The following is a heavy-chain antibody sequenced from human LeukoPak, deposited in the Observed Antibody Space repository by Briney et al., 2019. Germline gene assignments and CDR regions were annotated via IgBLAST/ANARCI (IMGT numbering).Heavy chain of an antibody. CDR1: GFTFSTYD. CDR3: ARALVGALVGPTYYYYGMDV. V-gene: IGHV3-33*08. J-gene: IGHJ6*02. CDR2: IWYDGSNK. D-gene: IGHD1-26*01. Sequence: GGSLRLSCAASGFTFSTYDMNWVRQAPGKGLEWVAVIWYDGSNKYYADSVKGRFTISRDNSKNTLYLQMNSLRAEDTAVYYCARALVGALVGPTYYYYGMDVWGQGTTVTVSS.